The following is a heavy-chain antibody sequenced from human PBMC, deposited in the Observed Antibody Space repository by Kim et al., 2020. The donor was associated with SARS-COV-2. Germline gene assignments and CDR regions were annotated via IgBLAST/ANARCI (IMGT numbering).Heavy chain of an antibody. CDR2: SN. J-gene: IGHJ4*02. Sequence: SNDYAVSVKSRITINPDTSKNQFSLQLNSVTPEDTAVYYCTNMVRRVVTHWGQGTLVTVSS. CDR3: TNMVRRVVTH. V-gene: IGHV6-1*01. D-gene: IGHD3-10*01.